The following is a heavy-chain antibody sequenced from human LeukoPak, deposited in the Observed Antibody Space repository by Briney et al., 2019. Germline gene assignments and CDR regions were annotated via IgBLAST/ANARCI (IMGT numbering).Heavy chain of an antibody. V-gene: IGHV3-23*01. J-gene: IGHJ4*02. CDR1: GFTFSSYA. Sequence: GGSLGLSCAASGFTFSSYAMNWVRQAPGKGLEWVSDISGTGGSTYYADSVKGRFTISRDNSKNTLYLQMNSLRAEDTAVYYCAKESSGWNYFDYWGQGTLVTVSS. CDR3: AKESSGWNYFDY. CDR2: ISGTGGST. D-gene: IGHD6-19*01.